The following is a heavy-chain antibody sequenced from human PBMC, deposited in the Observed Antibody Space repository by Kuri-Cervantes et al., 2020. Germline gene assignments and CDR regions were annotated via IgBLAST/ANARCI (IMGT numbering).Heavy chain of an antibody. J-gene: IGHJ4*02. CDR1: GFTFSSYS. Sequence: GESLKISCAASGFTFSSYSMNWVRQAPGKGLEWVSSISSSNSYIYYADSVKGRFTISRDNAKNSLYLQMNSLRAEDTAVYYCARAQLESFCSSTSCYRGGNYWGQGTLVTVSS. D-gene: IGHD2-2*01. CDR2: ISSSNSYI. V-gene: IGHV3-21*01. CDR3: ARAQLESFCSSTSCYRGGNY.